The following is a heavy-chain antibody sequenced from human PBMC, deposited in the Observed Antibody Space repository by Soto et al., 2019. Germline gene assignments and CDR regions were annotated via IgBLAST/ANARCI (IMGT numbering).Heavy chain of an antibody. CDR2: ISSNGGST. V-gene: IGHV3-64*01. CDR3: AREGGGYYFDY. J-gene: IGHJ4*02. Sequence: GSLRLSCAASGFTFSSYAMHWVRQAPGKGLEYVSAISSNGGSTYYANSVKGRFTISRDNSKNTLYLQMGSLRAEDMAVYCCAREGGGYYFDYWRQGTLVTVSS. D-gene: IGHD3-16*01. CDR1: GFTFSSYA.